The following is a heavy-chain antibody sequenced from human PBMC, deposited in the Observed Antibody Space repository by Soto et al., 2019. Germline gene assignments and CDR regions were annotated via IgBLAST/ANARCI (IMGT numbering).Heavy chain of an antibody. CDR1: GYSFTKYW. CDR2: IYPGDSNT. V-gene: IGHV5-51*01. J-gene: IGHJ6*01. CDR3: ARRGCSSTSCYSVGDYYYYGMEV. Sequence: GESLKISCKVSGYSFTKYWIGWLRQMPGKGLEWMGIIYPGDSNTRYSPSFQGQVTISADKSISTAYLQWSSLKASDTAMYYCARRGCSSTSCYSVGDYYYYGMEVWGQGTTVTVSS. D-gene: IGHD2-2*01.